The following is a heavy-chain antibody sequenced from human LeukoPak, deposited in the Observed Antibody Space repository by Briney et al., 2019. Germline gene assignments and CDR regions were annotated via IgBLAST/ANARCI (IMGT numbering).Heavy chain of an antibody. CDR1: GGSLRSYY. CDR2: IHYNGNT. D-gene: IGHD6-19*01. J-gene: IGHJ5*02. V-gene: IGHV4-59*01. CDR3: ARGYSSGWYRGWFDP. Sequence: PSETLSLTCTVSGGSLRSYYWNWIRQPPGKGLEWIGHIHYNGNTNYNPSLKSGVTISVDTSKNQFSLKLSSVTAADKAVYYCARGYSSGWYRGWFDPWGQGTLVIVSS.